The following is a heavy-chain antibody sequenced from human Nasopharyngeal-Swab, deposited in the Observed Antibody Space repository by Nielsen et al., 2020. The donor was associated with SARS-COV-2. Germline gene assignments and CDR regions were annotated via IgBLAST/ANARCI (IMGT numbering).Heavy chain of an antibody. D-gene: IGHD2-2*01. CDR2: IKQSGSGQ. V-gene: IGHV3-7*01. J-gene: IGHJ4*02. Sequence: GESLKISCAASGFTFSSYWMSWVRQAPGKGLEWVAHIKQSGSGQYYVDSVKVRFTISRDNAKNSLSLQMKSLRAEDTAVYYCARYCSTTSCPRCFDYWGQGTLVTVSS. CDR1: GFTFSSYW. CDR3: ARYCSTTSCPRCFDY.